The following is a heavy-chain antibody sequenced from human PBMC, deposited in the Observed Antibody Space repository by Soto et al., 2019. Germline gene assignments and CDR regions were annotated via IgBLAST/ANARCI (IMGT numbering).Heavy chain of an antibody. CDR3: VRDRGIQLWRLDY. Sequence: SETLSLTCDVSGYSISSAYYWGFIRQPPGKGLEWIGSVYSQSGRTYHNPSLKSRFTISVDASKNQFSLELTSVTAADTAVYYCVRDRGIQLWRLDYWGQGILVTVSS. J-gene: IGHJ4*02. CDR2: VYSQSGRT. CDR1: GYSISSAYY. D-gene: IGHD5-18*01. V-gene: IGHV4-38-2*02.